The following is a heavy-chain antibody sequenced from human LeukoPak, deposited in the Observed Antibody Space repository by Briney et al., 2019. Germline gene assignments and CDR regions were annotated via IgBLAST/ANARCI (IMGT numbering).Heavy chain of an antibody. J-gene: IGHJ4*02. D-gene: IGHD1-26*01. CDR1: GGSISSSSYS. CDR3: ARLGRDLELKYFSL. V-gene: IGHV4-39*01. CDR2: IPPRGNT. Sequence: PSETLSLTCTVSGGSISSSSYSWAWIRQSPGKGLEWIGSIPPRGNTYYDLTLKSRVTISVETSKNQFSLKLSSVTATDTAVYYCARLGRDLELKYFSLWGQGSLVTVSS.